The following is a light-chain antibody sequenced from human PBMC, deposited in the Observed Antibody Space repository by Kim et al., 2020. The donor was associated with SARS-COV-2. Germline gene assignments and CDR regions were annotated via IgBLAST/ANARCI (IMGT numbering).Light chain of an antibody. Sequence: VSPGQTASITCSGDKLGDKYACWYQQKPGQSHVLVIYQDSKRPSGIPERFSGSNSGNTATLTISGTQAMDEADYYCQAWDSSTSVVFGGGTQLTVL. CDR3: QAWDSSTSVV. CDR2: QDS. CDR1: KLGDKY. V-gene: IGLV3-1*01. J-gene: IGLJ2*01.